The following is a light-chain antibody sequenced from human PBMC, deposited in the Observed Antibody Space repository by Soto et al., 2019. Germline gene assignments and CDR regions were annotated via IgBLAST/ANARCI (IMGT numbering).Light chain of an antibody. CDR2: DVG. CDR3: SSYTSSSTYV. Sequence: QSALTQPPSVSGSPGQSVTISCTGTSSDVGSYNGVSWYQQPPGTAPKLMIYDVGNRPSGVPDRFSGSKSGNTASLTISGLQAEDEGDYYCSSYTSSSTYVFGTGTKLTVL. V-gene: IGLV2-18*02. J-gene: IGLJ1*01. CDR1: SSDVGSYNG.